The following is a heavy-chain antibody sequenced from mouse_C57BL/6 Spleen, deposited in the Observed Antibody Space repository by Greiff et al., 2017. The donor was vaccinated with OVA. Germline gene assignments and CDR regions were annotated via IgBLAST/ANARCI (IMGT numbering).Heavy chain of an antibody. CDR1: GYSFTGYY. Sequence: VQLQQSGPELVKPGASVKISCKASGYSFTGYYMNWVKQSPEKSLEWIGEINPSTGGTTYNQKFKAKATLTVDKSSSTAYMQLKSLTSEDSAVYYCARYAYYYGSSRYFDYWGQGTTLTVSS. D-gene: IGHD1-1*01. V-gene: IGHV1-42*01. CDR2: INPSTGGT. CDR3: ARYAYYYGSSRYFDY. J-gene: IGHJ2*01.